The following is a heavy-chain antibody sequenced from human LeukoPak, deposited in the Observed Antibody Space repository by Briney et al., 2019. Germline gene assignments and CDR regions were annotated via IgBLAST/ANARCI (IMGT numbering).Heavy chain of an antibody. CDR2: ISYSGNT. CDR1: GGSINSHY. D-gene: IGHD2-8*01. Sequence: SETLSLTCTVSGGSINSHYWSWVRQPPGKGLVWIGYISYSGNTNYNPSLKSRVTISMHTSKNQLSLKLNSVTAADTAVYYCASSGQCTNGLCRDVGYMDVWGKGTTVTVSS. V-gene: IGHV4-59*11. J-gene: IGHJ6*03. CDR3: ASSGQCTNGLCRDVGYMDV.